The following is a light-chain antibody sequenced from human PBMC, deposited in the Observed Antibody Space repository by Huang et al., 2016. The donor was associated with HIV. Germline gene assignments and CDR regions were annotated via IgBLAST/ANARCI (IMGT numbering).Light chain of an antibody. CDR2: WAS. V-gene: IGKV4-1*01. CDR3: QQYFTTPPT. CDR1: QSVLYTSNNNNY. J-gene: IGKJ1*01. Sequence: DTVMTQSPDSLAVSLGERATINCKSSQSVLYTSNNNNYLAWYQQKPGQPPKLLIYWASTRESGVHDRFSGSGSGTDFSLTSSSLQAEDVAVYYCQQYFTTPPTFGPGTKVEIK.